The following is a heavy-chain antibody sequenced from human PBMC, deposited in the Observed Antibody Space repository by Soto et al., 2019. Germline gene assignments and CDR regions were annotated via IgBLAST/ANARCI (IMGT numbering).Heavy chain of an antibody. CDR1: GGSISSGGYY. Sequence: QVQLQESGPGLVKPSQTLSLTCTVSGGSISSGGYYWSWIRQHPGKGLEWIGYIYYSGSTYYNPFLKSRVTISVDTSKNQFSLKLSSVTAADTAVYYCARDRVRGLRNDAFDIWGQGTMVTVSS. V-gene: IGHV4-31*03. J-gene: IGHJ3*02. CDR2: IYYSGST. D-gene: IGHD3-16*02. CDR3: ARDRVRGLRNDAFDI.